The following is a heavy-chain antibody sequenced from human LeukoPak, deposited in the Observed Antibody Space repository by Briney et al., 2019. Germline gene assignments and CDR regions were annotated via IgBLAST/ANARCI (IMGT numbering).Heavy chain of an antibody. D-gene: IGHD5-24*01. J-gene: IGHJ4*02. CDR1: GFTFSSYG. CDR2: IRYDGSNK. V-gene: IGHV3-30*02. Sequence: GGSLRLSCAASGFTFSSYGMHWVRQAPGKGLEWAAFIRYDGSNKYYAGSVKGRFTISRDNSKDTLYLQMNSLRAEDTAVYYYARGHIEMATILDYWGQGTLVTVSS. CDR3: ARGHIEMATILDY.